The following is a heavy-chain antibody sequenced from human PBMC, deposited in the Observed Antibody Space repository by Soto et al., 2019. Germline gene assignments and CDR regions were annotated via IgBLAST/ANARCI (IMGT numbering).Heavy chain of an antibody. V-gene: IGHV4-39*07. J-gene: IGHJ5*02. CDR1: GGSISSQGYY. CDR3: TRGYNWHDYCLDP. Sequence: SETLSLTCTVSGGSISSQGYYWTWIRQSPGKGLEWIGAYYYSGTSYYNPALEGRISISVDTSTNQFSLRLTSVTAADTAVYYCTRGYNWHDYCLDPWGQGTMVTVSS. D-gene: IGHD1-20*01. CDR2: YYYSGTS.